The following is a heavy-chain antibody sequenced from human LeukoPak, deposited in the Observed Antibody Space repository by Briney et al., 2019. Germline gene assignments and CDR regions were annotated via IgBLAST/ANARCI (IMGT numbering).Heavy chain of an antibody. D-gene: IGHD2-2*01. CDR2: IYYSGST. Sequence: SETLSLTCTVSGGSISSYYWSWIRQPPGKGLEWIGYIYYSGSTNYNPSPKSRVTISVDTSKNQFSLKLSSVTAADTAVYYCATSGYGLVDAFDIWGQGTMVTVSS. CDR1: GGSISSYY. V-gene: IGHV4-59*01. J-gene: IGHJ3*02. CDR3: ATSGYGLVDAFDI.